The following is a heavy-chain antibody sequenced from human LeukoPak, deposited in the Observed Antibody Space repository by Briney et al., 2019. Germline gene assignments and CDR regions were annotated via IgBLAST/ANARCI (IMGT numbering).Heavy chain of an antibody. CDR1: GGSISSGACY. V-gene: IGHV4-61*02. Sequence: SQALSLTCTVSGGSISSGACYWSWIRQPAGKGLEWIGRILTNGSTNYNPSLKSRVTISLDTSNNQFSLKLTSVTAADTAVYYCARGGTVAYWYFDLWGRGTLVTVSS. D-gene: IGHD4-23*01. J-gene: IGHJ2*01. CDR3: ARGGTVAYWYFDL. CDR2: ILTNGST.